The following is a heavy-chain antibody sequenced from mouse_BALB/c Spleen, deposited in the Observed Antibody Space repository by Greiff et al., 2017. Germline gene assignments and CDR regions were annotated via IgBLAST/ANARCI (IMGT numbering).Heavy chain of an antibody. CDR1: GYAFSSSW. J-gene: IGHJ1*01. Sequence: QVQLQQSGPELVKPGASVKISCKASGYAFSSSWMNWVKQRPGQGLEWIGRIYPGDGDTNYNGKFKGKATLTADKSSSTAYMQLSSLTSVDSAVYFCARQGLLYWYFDVWGAGTTVTVSS. V-gene: IGHV1-82*01. CDR2: IYPGDGDT. D-gene: IGHD3-3*01. CDR3: ARQGLLYWYFDV.